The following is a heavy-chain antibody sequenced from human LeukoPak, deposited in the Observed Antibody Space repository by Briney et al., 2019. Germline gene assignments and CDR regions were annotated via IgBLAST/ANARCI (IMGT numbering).Heavy chain of an antibody. Sequence: SETLSLTCTVSGGSISSYYWSWIRQPPGKGLEWIGYIYYSGSTNYNPSLKSRVTISVDTSKNQFSLKLSSVTAADTAVYYCARGGELHYYDYYMDVWGKGTTVTVSS. CDR3: ARGGELHYYDYYMDV. CDR2: IYYSGST. J-gene: IGHJ6*03. V-gene: IGHV4-59*01. CDR1: GGSISSYY. D-gene: IGHD1-26*01.